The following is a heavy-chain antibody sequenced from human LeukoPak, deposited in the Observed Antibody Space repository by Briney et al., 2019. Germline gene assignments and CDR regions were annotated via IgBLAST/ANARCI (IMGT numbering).Heavy chain of an antibody. D-gene: IGHD1-26*01. J-gene: IGHJ6*02. CDR1: GGSISSGDYY. V-gene: IGHV4-30-4*01. CDR3: ARAGLVDATSWGMDV. Sequence: PSQTLSLTCTVSGGSISSGDYYWSWIRQPPGKGLEWIGYIYHTGSTDYNPSLKSRVTISVDTSKNQFSLKLSSVTAADTAVYHCARAGLVDATSWGMDVWGQGTTVTVSS. CDR2: IYHTGST.